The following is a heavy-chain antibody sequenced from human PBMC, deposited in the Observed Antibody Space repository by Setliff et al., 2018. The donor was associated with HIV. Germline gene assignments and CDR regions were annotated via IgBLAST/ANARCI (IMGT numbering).Heavy chain of an antibody. CDR1: GYSMSSGYY. CDR2: VYHTGST. V-gene: IGHV4-38-2*02. CDR3: ARVGYHGSGRYSFDY. Sequence: SETLSLTCTVSGYSMSSGYYWGWIRQPPGKGLEWIGNVYHTGSTYYNPSLKSRVTISVDTSKNQFSLKLSTVIAADTAVYYCARVGYHGSGRYSFDYWGQGTLVTVSS. D-gene: IGHD3-10*01. J-gene: IGHJ4*02.